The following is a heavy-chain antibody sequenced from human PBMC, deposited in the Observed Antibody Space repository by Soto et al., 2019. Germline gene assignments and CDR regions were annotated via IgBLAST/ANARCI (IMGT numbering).Heavy chain of an antibody. V-gene: IGHV4-31*03. CDR3: ARGRLTTGAFDI. D-gene: IGHD4-17*01. J-gene: IGHJ3*02. CDR2: IYYSGST. CDR1: GGSISSGGYY. Sequence: TSETLSLTCTVSGGSISSGGYYWSWIRQHPGKGLEWIGYIYYSGSTYYNPSLKSRVTISVDTSKNQFSLKLSSVTAADTAVYYCARGRLTTGAFDIWGQGTMVTVSS.